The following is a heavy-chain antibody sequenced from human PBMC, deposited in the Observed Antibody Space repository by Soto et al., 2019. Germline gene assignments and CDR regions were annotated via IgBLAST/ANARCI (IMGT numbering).Heavy chain of an antibody. CDR3: AREDSVVADTTLNLYGMDV. Sequence: SQTLSLTCAISGDSVSSNSAAWNWIRQSPSRGLEWLGRTYYRSKWHNDYAVSVKSRITINPDTSKNQFSLQLNSVTPEDTAVYYCAREDSVVADTTLNLYGMDVWGPGNTVTVSS. J-gene: IGHJ6*02. CDR1: GDSVSSNSAA. V-gene: IGHV6-1*01. D-gene: IGHD2-15*01. CDR2: TYYRSKWHN.